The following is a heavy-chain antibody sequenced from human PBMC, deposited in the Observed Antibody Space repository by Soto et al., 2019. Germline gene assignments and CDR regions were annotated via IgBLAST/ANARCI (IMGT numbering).Heavy chain of an antibody. CDR2: IYHSGST. Sequence: SETLSLTCAVSGGSISSGGYSWSWIRQPPGKGLEWIGYIYHSGSTYYNPSLKSRVTISVDRSKNQVSLKLSSVTAADTAVYYCARGYYDSSGYYPTREHFDYWGQGTLVTVSS. CDR3: ARGYYDSSGYYPTREHFDY. J-gene: IGHJ4*02. V-gene: IGHV4-30-2*01. CDR1: GGSISSGGYS. D-gene: IGHD3-22*01.